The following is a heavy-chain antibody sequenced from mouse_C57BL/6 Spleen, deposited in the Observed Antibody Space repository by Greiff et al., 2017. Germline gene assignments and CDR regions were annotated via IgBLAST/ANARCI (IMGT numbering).Heavy chain of an antibody. V-gene: IGHV14-2*01. CDR1: GFNIKDYY. CDR2: LDPEDGET. J-gene: IGHJ1*03. D-gene: IGHD1-1*01. Sequence: VQLKESGAELVKPGASVKLSCTASGFNIKDYYMHWVKQRTEQGLEWIGRLDPEDGETKYAPKFQGQATITADTSSNTAYLQLSSLTSDDTAFYYGAYRYYGSSLSFDVWGTVTTVTVSS. CDR3: AYRYYGSSLSFDV.